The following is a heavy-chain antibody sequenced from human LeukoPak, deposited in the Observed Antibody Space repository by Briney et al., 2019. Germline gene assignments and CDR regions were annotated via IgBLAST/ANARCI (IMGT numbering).Heavy chain of an antibody. J-gene: IGHJ4*02. D-gene: IGHD2-15*01. CDR3: ARRGYCSGGNCHLDY. V-gene: IGHV5-51*01. Sequence: GESLKISCKGSGYSFSSYWIDWVRQMPGKGLEWMGIIYPGDSDTRYSPSFQGQVTISADKSISTAYLQWSSLKASDTAMYYCARRGYCSGGNCHLDYWGQGTLVTASS. CDR1: GYSFSSYW. CDR2: IYPGDSDT.